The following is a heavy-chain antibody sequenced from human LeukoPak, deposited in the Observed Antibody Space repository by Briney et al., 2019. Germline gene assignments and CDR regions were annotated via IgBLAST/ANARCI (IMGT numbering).Heavy chain of an antibody. J-gene: IGHJ4*02. CDR2: INHRGNT. CDR3: ARGVGSGDFDS. CDR1: SGSFSPYS. D-gene: IGHD1-26*01. Sequence: SETLSLTCGVSSGSFSPYSLNWIRQPPGMGLEWIGEINHRGNTNYNPALQSRVTISADTSTNHFSLKLTFVTAADTAFYYCARGVGSGDFDSWGQGTLVTVS. V-gene: IGHV4-34*01.